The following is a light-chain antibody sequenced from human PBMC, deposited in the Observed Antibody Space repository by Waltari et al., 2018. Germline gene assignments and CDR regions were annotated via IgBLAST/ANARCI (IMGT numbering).Light chain of an antibody. V-gene: IGLV2-14*01. CDR1: SSDVGGYNY. Sequence: QSALTQPASVSGSPGQSITISCAGTSSDVGGYNYVSWYQQHPDKAPQLVIYEVSPRPPGVSSRFSGSKSGNPASLTISGLRAEDEADYYCSSYTSSSTLVFGGGTKVTVL. J-gene: IGLJ2*01. CDR3: SSYTSSSTLV. CDR2: EVS.